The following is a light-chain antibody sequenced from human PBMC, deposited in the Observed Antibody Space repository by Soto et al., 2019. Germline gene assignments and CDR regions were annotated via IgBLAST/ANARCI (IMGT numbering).Light chain of an antibody. V-gene: IGKV3-15*01. CDR1: QSLNNN. J-gene: IGKJ4*01. Sequence: EIVMTQSPATLSVSPGEKATISCRASQSLNNNLAWYQQKPGQGPRLLIYFASTRATGIPARFSGSGSGTDFSLTISSLQSEDVASYYCQQYSAWPLTFGGGTKVETK. CDR2: FAS. CDR3: QQYSAWPLT.